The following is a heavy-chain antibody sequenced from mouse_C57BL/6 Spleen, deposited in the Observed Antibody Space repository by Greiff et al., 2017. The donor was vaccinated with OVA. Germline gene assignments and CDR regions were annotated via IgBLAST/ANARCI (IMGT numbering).Heavy chain of an antibody. CDR2: INPNNGGT. J-gene: IGHJ1*03. Sequence: VQLQQSGPELVKPGASVKISCKASGYTFTDYYMNWVKQSHGKSLEWIGDINPNNGGTSYNQKFKGKATLTVDKSSSTAYMELRSLTSEDSAVYYCARGITTVVPYWYFDVWGTGTTVTVSS. D-gene: IGHD1-1*01. CDR3: ARGITTVVPYWYFDV. CDR1: GYTFTDYY. V-gene: IGHV1-26*01.